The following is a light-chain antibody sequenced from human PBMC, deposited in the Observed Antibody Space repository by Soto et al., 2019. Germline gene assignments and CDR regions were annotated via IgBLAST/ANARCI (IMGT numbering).Light chain of an antibody. V-gene: IGKV1-39*01. Sequence: DIQMTQSPSSLSASVGDRVTITCRASQSISSYLNWYQQKPGKAPKLLIYAASSLQSGVPSRFSGSGSGTDFTLTISSLQPEDFATYYCQQSYSTPPTFGGETTVEIK. CDR3: QQSYSTPPT. CDR1: QSISSY. CDR2: AAS. J-gene: IGKJ4*01.